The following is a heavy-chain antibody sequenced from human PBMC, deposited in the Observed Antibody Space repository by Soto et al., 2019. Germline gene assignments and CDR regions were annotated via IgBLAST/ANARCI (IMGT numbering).Heavy chain of an antibody. J-gene: IGHJ4*02. CDR2: FYWDDDK. CDR1: GFSLRTTGVG. V-gene: IGHV2-5*02. D-gene: IGHD3-16*01. CDR3: AHTWGLPFDY. Sequence: QITLKESGPTLVKPTQTLTLTCTYSGFSLRTTGVGVGWIRQPPGKALEWLGIFYWDDDKRYSPSLKNRLTLTNDTSKSQVLLTLTNMDPVDTATYYCAHTWGLPFDYWGQGTLVIVSS.